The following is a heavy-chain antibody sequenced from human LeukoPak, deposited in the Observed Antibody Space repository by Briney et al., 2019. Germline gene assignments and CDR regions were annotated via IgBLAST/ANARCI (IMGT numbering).Heavy chain of an antibody. CDR1: RFTFSSYS. D-gene: IGHD4-17*01. V-gene: IGHV3-21*04. CDR2: ISSSSSYI. J-gene: IGHJ5*02. Sequence: KTGGSLRLSCAASRFTFSSYSMNWVRQAPGKGLEWVSSISSSSSYIYYADSVKGRFTISRDNAKNSLYLQMNSLRAEDTAVYYCARNFRDYGDAGWFDPWGQGTLVTVSS. CDR3: ARNFRDYGDAGWFDP.